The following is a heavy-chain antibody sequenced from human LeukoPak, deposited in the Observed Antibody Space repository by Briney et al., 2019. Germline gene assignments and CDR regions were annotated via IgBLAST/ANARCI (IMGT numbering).Heavy chain of an antibody. V-gene: IGHV3-30*18. Sequence: GGSLRLSCAASGFTFSSYGMHWVRQAPGKGLEWVAVISYDGSNKYYADSVKGRFTISRDNSKNTLYLQMNSLRAEDTAVYYCAKYSVAAADFDYWGQGTLVTVSS. D-gene: IGHD6-13*01. CDR1: GFTFSSYG. CDR3: AKYSVAAADFDY. J-gene: IGHJ4*02. CDR2: ISYDGSNK.